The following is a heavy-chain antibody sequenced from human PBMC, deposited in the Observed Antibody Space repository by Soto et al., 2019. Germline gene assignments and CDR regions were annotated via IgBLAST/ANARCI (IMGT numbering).Heavy chain of an antibody. J-gene: IGHJ6*02. V-gene: IGHV1-69*02. Sequence: QVQLVQSGAEVKKPGSSVKVSCKASGGTFSSYTISWVRQAPGQGLEWMGRIIPILGIANYAQKFQGRVTIXAXKXASTAYMELSSLRSEDTAVYYCIAAAAVYYYYGMDVWGQGTTVTVSS. CDR2: IIPILGIA. D-gene: IGHD6-13*01. CDR1: GGTFSSYT. CDR3: IAAAAVYYYYGMDV.